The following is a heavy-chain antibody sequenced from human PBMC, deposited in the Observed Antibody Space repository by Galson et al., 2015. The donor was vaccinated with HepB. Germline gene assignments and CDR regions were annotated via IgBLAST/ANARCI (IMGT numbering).Heavy chain of an antibody. V-gene: IGHV3-30*18. D-gene: IGHD1-26*01. CDR2: ISYDGSNK. Sequence: SLRLSCAASGFTFSSYGMHWVRQAPGKGLEWVAVISYDGSNKYYADSVKGRFTISRDNSKNTLYLQMNSLRAEDTAVYYCAKLGGGATHTPIDYWGQGTLVTVSS. CDR3: AKLGGGATHTPIDY. J-gene: IGHJ4*02. CDR1: GFTFSSYG.